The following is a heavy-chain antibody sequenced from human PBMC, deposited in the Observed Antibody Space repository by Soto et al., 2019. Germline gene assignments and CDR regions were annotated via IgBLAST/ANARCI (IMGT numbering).Heavy chain of an antibody. D-gene: IGHD5-12*01. V-gene: IGHV4-39*01. CDR3: ARISVASRYMDV. Sequence: PSETLSLTCTVPGGSISSSSYYWGWIRQSPGKGLEWIGSFYYSGSTYYSPSLKRRVTISGDTSKKQISLRLSSVTATDTAVYYCARISVASRYMDVWGKGATVTVSS. CDR1: GGSISSSSYY. CDR2: FYYSGST. J-gene: IGHJ6*03.